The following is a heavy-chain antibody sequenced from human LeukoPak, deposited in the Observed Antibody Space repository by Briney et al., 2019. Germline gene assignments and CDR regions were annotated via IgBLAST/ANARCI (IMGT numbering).Heavy chain of an antibody. V-gene: IGHV3-66*02. D-gene: IGHD4-17*01. Sequence: GGSLRLSCAASGFTVSSNYMSWVRQSPGKGLEGVSVIYSGGSTYYADSVKGRFTISRDNSKNTLYLQMNSLRAEDTAVYYCARDLRYGDCDGEFYFDYWGQGTLVTVSS. CDR3: ARDLRYGDCDGEFYFDY. CDR2: IYSGGST. J-gene: IGHJ4*02. CDR1: GFTVSSNY.